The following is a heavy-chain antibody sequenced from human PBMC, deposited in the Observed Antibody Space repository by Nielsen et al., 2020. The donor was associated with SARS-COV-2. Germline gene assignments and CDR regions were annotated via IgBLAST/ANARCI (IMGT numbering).Heavy chain of an antibody. CDR2: VSGSGLTT. D-gene: IGHD3-10*01. V-gene: IGHV3-23*01. Sequence: GESLKISCAASGFSFNYFAMAWVRQAPGEGLEWVSAVSGSGLTTFFADSVKGRFTISRDNSKNTVFLQMNSLRAEDTAVYYCVKSPGDYYASETFGYYFQYWGQGALVTVSS. CDR3: VKSPGDYYASETFGYYFQY. J-gene: IGHJ4*02. CDR1: GFSFNYFA.